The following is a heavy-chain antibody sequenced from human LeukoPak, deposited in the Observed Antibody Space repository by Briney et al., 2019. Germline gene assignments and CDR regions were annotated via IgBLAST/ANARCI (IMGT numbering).Heavy chain of an antibody. CDR3: ARAPLRYFDWLLVY. D-gene: IGHD3-9*01. Sequence: GRSLRLSCAASGFTFSSYGMHWVRQAPGKGLEWVAVIWYDGSNKYYADSVKGRFTISRDNSKNTLYLQTNSLRAEDTAVYYCARAPLRYFDWLLVYWGQGTLVTVSS. CDR2: IWYDGSNK. V-gene: IGHV3-33*01. CDR1: GFTFSSYG. J-gene: IGHJ4*02.